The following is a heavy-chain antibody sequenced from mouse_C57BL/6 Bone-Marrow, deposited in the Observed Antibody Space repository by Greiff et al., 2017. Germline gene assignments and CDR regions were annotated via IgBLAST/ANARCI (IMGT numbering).Heavy chain of an antibody. D-gene: IGHD1-1*01. CDR2: IDPTRGGT. Sequence: QVQLQQSGAELVKPGASVKLSCKASGYTFTSYWMHWVKQRPGRGLEWIGRIDPTRGGTKYNEKFKSKATLTVDKPSSTAYMQLSSLTSDDSAVYYCSSGRYYGDWYFDVWGTGTTVTVSS. CDR1: GYTFTSYW. V-gene: IGHV1-72*01. J-gene: IGHJ1*03. CDR3: SSGRYYGDWYFDV.